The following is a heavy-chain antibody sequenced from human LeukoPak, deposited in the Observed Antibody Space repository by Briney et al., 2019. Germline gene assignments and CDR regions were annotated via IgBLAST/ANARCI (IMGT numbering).Heavy chain of an antibody. V-gene: IGHV4-59*01. D-gene: IGHD6-19*01. CDR2: IYYSGST. J-gene: IGHJ4*02. CDR3: ARGYSGGWYEAYYFDY. Sequence: PSETLSLTCTVSGGSISSYYWSWIRQPPGKGLEWIGYIYYSGSTNYNPSLKSRVTISVDTSKNQFSLKLSSVTAADTAVYYCARGYSGGWYEAYYFDYWGQGTLVTVSS. CDR1: GGSISSYY.